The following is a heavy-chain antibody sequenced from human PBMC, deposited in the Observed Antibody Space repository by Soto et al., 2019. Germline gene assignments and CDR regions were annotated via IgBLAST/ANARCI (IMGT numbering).Heavy chain of an antibody. CDR3: ATLNGYDY. CDR2: IDNTGSSA. Sequence: EVRLVESGGGLVQPGGSLRLSCAASGFPFSSHWLQWVRQVPGRGLVWVSRIDNTGSSAIYADSVRGRFTVSRDNAKDTLYLHMNSLRADDTAVYYCATLNGYDYWGQGTLVTVSS. V-gene: IGHV3-74*01. J-gene: IGHJ4*02. D-gene: IGHD5-12*01. CDR1: GFPFSSHW.